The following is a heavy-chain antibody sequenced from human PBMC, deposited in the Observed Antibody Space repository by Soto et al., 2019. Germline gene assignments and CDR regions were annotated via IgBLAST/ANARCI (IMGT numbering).Heavy chain of an antibody. CDR3: AKKANSGPGSQYLGN. CDR2: FRTGGDDATT. Sequence: GGSLRLSCAASGFTFSSYSMSWVRQAPGKGLEWVSGFRTGGDDATTYYADSVKGRFTISRDNSKNMLFLQMNSLRAEDTAIYYCAKKANSGPGSQYLGNWEQGTLLRVSS. CDR1: GFTFSSYS. V-gene: IGHV3-23*01. D-gene: IGHD3-10*01. J-gene: IGHJ4*02.